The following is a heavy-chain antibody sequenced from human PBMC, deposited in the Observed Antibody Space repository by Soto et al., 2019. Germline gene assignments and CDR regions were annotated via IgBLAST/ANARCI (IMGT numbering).Heavy chain of an antibody. D-gene: IGHD6-13*01. CDR1: GGSISSGDYY. V-gene: IGHV4-30-4*01. J-gene: IGHJ4*02. Sequence: SETLSLTCTVSGGSISSGDYYWSWIRQPPGKGLEWIGYIYYSGSTYYNPSLKSRVTISVDTSKNQFSLELSSVTAADTAVYYCARDAPYSSSWYEFDYWGQGTLVTVSS. CDR2: IYYSGST. CDR3: ARDAPYSSSWYEFDY.